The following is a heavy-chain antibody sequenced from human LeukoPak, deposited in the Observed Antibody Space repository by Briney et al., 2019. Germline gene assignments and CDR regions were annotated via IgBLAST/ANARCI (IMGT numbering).Heavy chain of an antibody. D-gene: IGHD6-19*01. Sequence: GGSLRLSCAASGFTFSSYAMSLVRQAPGKGLEWVSAISGSGGSTYYADSVKGRFTISRDNSKNTLYLQMNSLRAEDTAVYYCARDSSSGWYNLGLGYWGQGTLVTVSS. V-gene: IGHV3-23*01. J-gene: IGHJ4*02. CDR1: GFTFSSYA. CDR2: ISGSGGST. CDR3: ARDSSSGWYNLGLGY.